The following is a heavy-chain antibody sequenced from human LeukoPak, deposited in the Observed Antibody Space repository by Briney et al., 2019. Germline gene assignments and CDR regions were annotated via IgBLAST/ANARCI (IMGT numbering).Heavy chain of an antibody. V-gene: IGHV3-74*01. CDR3: TRQWHTPSDY. CDR2: INGDGSST. Sequence: GGSLRLSCAASGFIFNNYWMHWVRQTPGEGPLWLSRINGDGSSTSYAYSVQGRFIISRDNAKNTLYLQMNSLRAEDMAVYYCTRQWHTPSDYWGQGTLVTVSS. J-gene: IGHJ4*02. CDR1: GFIFNNYW. D-gene: IGHD6-19*01.